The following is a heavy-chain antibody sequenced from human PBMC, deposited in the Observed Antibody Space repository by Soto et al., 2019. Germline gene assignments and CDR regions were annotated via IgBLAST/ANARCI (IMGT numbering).Heavy chain of an antibody. Sequence: EVQVVESGGGLVQPGGSLRLSCAASGFIFSTYWMHWVRQVPGKGPVWVARINSDGRNTKYTDSVKGRFTISRDNGKNALYLQMDSLRAEDTAVYYCARDFMARGSDSNWFDPWGQGTVVTVSS. CDR1: GFIFSTYW. CDR3: ARDFMARGSDSNWFDP. J-gene: IGHJ5*02. D-gene: IGHD3-10*01. V-gene: IGHV3-74*03. CDR2: INSDGRNT.